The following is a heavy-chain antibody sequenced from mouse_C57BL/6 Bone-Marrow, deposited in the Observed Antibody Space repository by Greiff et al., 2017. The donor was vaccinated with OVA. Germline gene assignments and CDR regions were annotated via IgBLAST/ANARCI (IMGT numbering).Heavy chain of an antibody. D-gene: IGHD2-10*01. CDR1: GYTFTDYY. V-gene: IGHV1-26*01. CDR3: ARPYFLAY. Sequence: VQLQQSGPELVKPGASVKISCKASGYTFTDYYMNWVKQSHGKSLEWIGDINPNNGGTSYNQKFKGKATLTVDKSSSTAYMELRSLTSEDSAVYYCARPYFLAYWGQGTLVTVSA. CDR2: INPNNGGT. J-gene: IGHJ3*01.